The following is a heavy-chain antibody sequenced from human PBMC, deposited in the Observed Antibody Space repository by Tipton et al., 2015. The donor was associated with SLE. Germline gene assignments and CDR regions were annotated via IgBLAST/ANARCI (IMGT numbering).Heavy chain of an antibody. CDR2: ISGSGGST. J-gene: IGHJ4*02. Sequence: TLRLSCAASGFTFSSYAMSRVRQAPGKGLEWVSVISGSGGSTYYADSVKGRFTISRDNSKNTLYLQMNSLRAEDTAVYYCAKNWIAARSVSYWGQGTLVTVSS. CDR3: AKNWIAARSVSY. CDR1: GFTFSSYA. D-gene: IGHD6-6*01. V-gene: IGHV3-23*01.